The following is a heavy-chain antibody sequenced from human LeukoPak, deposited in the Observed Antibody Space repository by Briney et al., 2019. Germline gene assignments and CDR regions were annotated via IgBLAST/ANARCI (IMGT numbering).Heavy chain of an antibody. Sequence: ESLKISCKASGYRFTSSWIAWVRQMPGKGLEWMGIIRPLDSAIRYSPSFQGQATISVDKSSSTAYLQWSRLKASDTAVYYCARHGKYSSGSHYFDDWGQGILVTVSS. CDR1: GYRFTSSW. CDR3: ARHGKYSSGSHYFDD. J-gene: IGHJ4*02. CDR2: IRPLDSAI. D-gene: IGHD6-19*01. V-gene: IGHV5-51*01.